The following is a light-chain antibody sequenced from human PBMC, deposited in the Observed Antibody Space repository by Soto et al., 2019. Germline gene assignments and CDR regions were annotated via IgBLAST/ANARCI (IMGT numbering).Light chain of an antibody. CDR2: EVS. CDR3: SSYTSSSFYV. J-gene: IGLJ1*01. V-gene: IGLV2-14*01. CDR1: SSDVGGYNY. Sequence: LTLPASVSGSPGQSITISCTGTSSDVGGYNYVSWYQQHPGKAPKLMIYEVSNRPSGVSNRFSGSKSGNTASLTISGLQAEDEADYYCSSYTSSSFYVFGTGTKVTVL.